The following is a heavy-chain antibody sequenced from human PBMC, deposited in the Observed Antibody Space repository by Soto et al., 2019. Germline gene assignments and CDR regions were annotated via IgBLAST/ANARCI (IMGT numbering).Heavy chain of an antibody. CDR1: GYTFTDYF. CDR2: IKPYSGGA. CDR3: ARLMHYSHSGGSSHSGFDM. J-gene: IGHJ3*02. D-gene: IGHD2-21*01. Sequence: QVQLVQSGAEVKKPGASVKVSCEASGYTFTDYFIHWVRQAAGQGLEWLGWIKPYSGGADLSQKFQGRVTMTRDTSISTAYMEVSSLRSDDTAVFYCARLMHYSHSGGSSHSGFDMWGQGTLVTVSS. V-gene: IGHV1-2*02.